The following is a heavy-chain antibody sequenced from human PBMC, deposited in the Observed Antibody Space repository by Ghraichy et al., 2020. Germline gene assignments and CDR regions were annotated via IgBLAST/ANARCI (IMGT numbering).Heavy chain of an antibody. CDR1: GGSISSSGYY. Sequence: SETLSLTCTVSGGSISSSGYYWGWIRQPPGKGLVGIGTIYYSGVTYYSPSLKSRVTMSVDSSKNQFSLRLGSVTAADTAMYFCARHVPYSSGWYPFDFWGQGTLVTVSS. CDR3: ARHVPYSSGWYPFDF. CDR2: IYYSGVT. J-gene: IGHJ4*02. D-gene: IGHD6-19*01. V-gene: IGHV4-39*01.